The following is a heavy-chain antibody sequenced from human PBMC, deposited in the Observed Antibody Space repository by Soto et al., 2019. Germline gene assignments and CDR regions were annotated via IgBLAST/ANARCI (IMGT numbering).Heavy chain of an antibody. J-gene: IGHJ6*02. CDR1: GYTFTSYD. CDR2: MNPNSGNT. V-gene: IGHV1-8*01. CDR3: TRAVWAPRPPSNSDYGGMHV. D-gene: IGHD4-17*01. Sequence: QVQLVQSGAEVKKPGASVKVSCKASGYTFTSYDINWVRQATGQGREWMGWMNPNSGNTAYAQKFQGRVTMTRDTSTSPAHKKQSSRRDEDAAIYYGTRAVWAPRPPSNSDYGGMHVGGPGTTVPVPS.